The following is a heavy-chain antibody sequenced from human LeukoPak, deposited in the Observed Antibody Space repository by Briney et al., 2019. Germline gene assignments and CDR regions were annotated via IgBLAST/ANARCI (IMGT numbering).Heavy chain of an antibody. J-gene: IGHJ2*01. D-gene: IGHD1-1*01. V-gene: IGHV4-4*07. CDR1: GGSLSSYY. CDR3: ARDWTRGPYFDL. CDR2: IYTSGST. Sequence: SETLSLTCTVSGGSLSSYYWSWIRQPAGKGLEWIGRIYTSGSTNYNPSLKSRVTMSVDTSKNQFSLKLSSVTAADTAVYYCARDWTRGPYFDLWGRGTLVTVSS.